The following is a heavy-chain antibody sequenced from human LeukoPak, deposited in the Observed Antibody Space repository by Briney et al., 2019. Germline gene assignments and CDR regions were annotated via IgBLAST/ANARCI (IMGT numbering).Heavy chain of an antibody. Sequence: SETLSLTCAVYGGSFSGYYWSWIRQPPGKGLEWIGEINHSGSTNYNPSLKSRVTISVDTSKNQFSLKLSSVTAADTAVYYCARSRVRRVIGEPGGYWGQGTLVTVSS. CDR3: ARSRVRRVIGEPGGY. V-gene: IGHV4-34*01. CDR1: GGSFSGYY. J-gene: IGHJ4*02. CDR2: INHSGST. D-gene: IGHD3-10*02.